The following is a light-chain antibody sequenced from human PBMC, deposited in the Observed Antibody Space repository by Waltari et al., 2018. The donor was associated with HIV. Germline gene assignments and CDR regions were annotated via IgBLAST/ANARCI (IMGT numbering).Light chain of an antibody. CDR2: AAS. Sequence: DIQMTQSPPSLSASLGDRVTITCRASQSISTFLNWYQQRPGEAPKLLIYAASTLQSGVPSRFSGSGSGTDFTLTISSLQPEDFASYYCQESYSNTFGQGTKLEIE. CDR3: QESYSNT. V-gene: IGKV1-39*01. J-gene: IGKJ2*01. CDR1: QSISTF.